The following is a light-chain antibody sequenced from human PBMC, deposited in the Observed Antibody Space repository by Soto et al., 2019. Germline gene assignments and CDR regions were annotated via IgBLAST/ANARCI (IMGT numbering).Light chain of an antibody. CDR1: QTMSSW. CDR2: KAS. V-gene: IGKV1-5*03. Sequence: DIQMTQSPSTLSGSVGDRVTITCRASQTMSSWLAWYQQKPGKAPKLLIYKASTLKSGVPSRFSGSGSGTEFTLTISSLQPDDFATYYCQQYNSYSWMFGQGTKVDI. J-gene: IGKJ1*01. CDR3: QQYNSYSWM.